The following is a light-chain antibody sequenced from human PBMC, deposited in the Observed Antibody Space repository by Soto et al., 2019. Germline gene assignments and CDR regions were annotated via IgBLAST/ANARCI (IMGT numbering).Light chain of an antibody. Sequence: EIVFTQSPGTLSLSPGERATLSCRASQSVSSNLAWYQQKPGQAPRLLIYGASTRATGIPARFSGSGSGTEFTLTISSLQSEDFAVYYCQQYNNWPPLTVGGGTKVDIK. CDR1: QSVSSN. V-gene: IGKV3-15*01. J-gene: IGKJ4*01. CDR3: QQYNNWPPLT. CDR2: GAS.